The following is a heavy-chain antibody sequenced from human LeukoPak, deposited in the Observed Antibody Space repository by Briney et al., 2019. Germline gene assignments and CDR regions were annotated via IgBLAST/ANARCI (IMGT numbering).Heavy chain of an antibody. V-gene: IGHV1-3*03. CDR2: INAGNGNT. Sequence: GASVKVSCKASGYTFTSYAMHWVRQAPGQRLEWMGWINAGNGNTKYSQEFQGRVIITRDTSASTAYMELSSLRSEDMAVYYCARDLYSSGWYAAYGFDYWGQGTLVTVSS. J-gene: IGHJ4*02. D-gene: IGHD6-19*01. CDR1: GYTFTSYA. CDR3: ARDLYSSGWYAAYGFDY.